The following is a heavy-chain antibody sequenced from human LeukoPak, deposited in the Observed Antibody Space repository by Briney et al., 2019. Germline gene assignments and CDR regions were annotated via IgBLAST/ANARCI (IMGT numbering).Heavy chain of an antibody. J-gene: IGHJ4*02. CDR2: IIPILGIA. D-gene: IGHD3-10*01. V-gene: IGHV1-69*04. CDR1: GGTFSSYA. Sequence: RASVKVSCKASGGTFSSYAISWVRQAPGQGLEWMGRIIPILGIANYARKFQGRVTITADKSTSTAYMELSSLRSEDTAVYYCARRYYGSGSYYSPPGFDYWGQGTLVTVSS. CDR3: ARRYYGSGSYYSPPGFDY.